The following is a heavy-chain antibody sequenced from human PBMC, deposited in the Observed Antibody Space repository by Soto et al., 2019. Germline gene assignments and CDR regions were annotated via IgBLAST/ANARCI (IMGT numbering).Heavy chain of an antibody. Sequence: XETLSLTCTVSGGPTNSRSDYWGWIRQPPGKGLEWIGSVYYSGSTHDNPSLQSRVTISVDTSRNQFSLNLISVTAADTAVYFCARQPRGPGYGERGLYFDYWGQGTLVTVSS. CDR2: VYYSGST. V-gene: IGHV4-39*01. J-gene: IGHJ4*02. D-gene: IGHD3-16*01. CDR1: GGPTNSRSDY. CDR3: ARQPRGPGYGERGLYFDY.